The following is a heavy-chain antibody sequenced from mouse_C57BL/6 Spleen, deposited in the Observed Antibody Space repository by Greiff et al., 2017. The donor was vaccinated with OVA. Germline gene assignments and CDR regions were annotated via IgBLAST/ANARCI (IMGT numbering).Heavy chain of an antibody. J-gene: IGHJ2*01. CDR1: GYTFTDYY. Sequence: QVQLKESGAELVRPGASVKLSCKASGYTFTDYYINWVKQRPGQGLEWIARIYPGSGNTYYNEKFKGKATLTAEKSSSTAYMQLSSLTSEDSAVYFCARESYSNYFDYWGQGTTLTVSS. CDR3: ARESYSNYFDY. CDR2: IYPGSGNT. V-gene: IGHV1-76*01. D-gene: IGHD2-5*01.